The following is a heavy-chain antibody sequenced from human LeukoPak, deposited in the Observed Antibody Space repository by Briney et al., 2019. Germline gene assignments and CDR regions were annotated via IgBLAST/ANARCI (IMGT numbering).Heavy chain of an antibody. Sequence: SETLSLTCTVSGGSISSYYWSWIRQPPGKGLEWIGYVCYSGSTNYNPSLKSRVTISVDTSKNQFSLKLSSVTAADTAVYYCARDSGSVDAFDIWGQGTMVTVSS. CDR2: VCYSGST. CDR1: GGSISSYY. V-gene: IGHV4-59*01. D-gene: IGHD2-8*02. CDR3: ARDSGSVDAFDI. J-gene: IGHJ3*02.